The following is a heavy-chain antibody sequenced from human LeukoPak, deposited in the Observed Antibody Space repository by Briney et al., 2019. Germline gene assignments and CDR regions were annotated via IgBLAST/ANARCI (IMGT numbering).Heavy chain of an antibody. CDR1: GGTFSSYA. Sequence: SVKVSCKASGGTFSSYAISWVRQAPGQGLEWMGRIIPILGIANYAQKFQGRVTITADKSTSTAYMELSSLRSEDTAVYYCARGVVATIRAGYYYYGMDVWGQGTTVTVSS. J-gene: IGHJ6*02. V-gene: IGHV1-69*04. CDR2: IIPILGIA. CDR3: ARGVVATIRAGYYYYGMDV. D-gene: IGHD5-12*01.